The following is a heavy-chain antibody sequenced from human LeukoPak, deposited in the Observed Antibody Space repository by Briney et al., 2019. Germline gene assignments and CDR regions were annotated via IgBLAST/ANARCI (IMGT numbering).Heavy chain of an antibody. D-gene: IGHD3-10*01. CDR1: GFTFSSYA. J-gene: IGHJ5*02. Sequence: PGGSLRLSCAASGFTFSSYAMHWVRQARGKGLEWVAVISYDGSNKYYADSVKGRFTISRDNSKNTLYLQMNSLRGEDTAVYYCARDGLLLGYGSGNWFDPWGQGTLVTVSS. V-gene: IGHV3-30-3*01. CDR3: ARDGLLLGYGSGNWFDP. CDR2: ISYDGSNK.